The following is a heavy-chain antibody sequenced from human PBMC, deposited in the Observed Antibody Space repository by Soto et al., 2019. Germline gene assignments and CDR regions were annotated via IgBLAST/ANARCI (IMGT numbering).Heavy chain of an antibody. J-gene: IGHJ6*03. V-gene: IGHV3-23*01. CDR2: ISGSGGST. CDR3: ARDFGYYDFWSGYSTHYYYYYMDV. Sequence: GGSLRLSCAASGFTFSSYAMSWVRQAPGKGLEWVSAISGSGGSTYYADSVKGRFTISRDNSKNTLYLQMNSLRAEDTAVYYCARDFGYYDFWSGYSTHYYYYYMDVWGKGTTVTVSS. D-gene: IGHD3-3*01. CDR1: GFTFSSYA.